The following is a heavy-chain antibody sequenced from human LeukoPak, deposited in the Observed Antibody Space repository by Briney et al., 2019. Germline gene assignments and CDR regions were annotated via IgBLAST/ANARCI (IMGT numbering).Heavy chain of an antibody. CDR1: GFTVRSNY. Sequence: PGGSLRFSCAASGFTVRSNYMNWVRRAPGKGLEWVSVIYTDGSTYYADSVKGRFTISRDFSKNTLYLQMNSLRVEDTAVYYCARLTVSGQLDYWGQGTLVTVSS. V-gene: IGHV3-66*01. J-gene: IGHJ4*02. CDR3: ARLTVSGQLDY. CDR2: IYTDGST. D-gene: IGHD6-19*01.